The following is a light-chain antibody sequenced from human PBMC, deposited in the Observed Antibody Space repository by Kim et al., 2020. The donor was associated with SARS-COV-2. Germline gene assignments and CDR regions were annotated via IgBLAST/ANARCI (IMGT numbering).Light chain of an antibody. CDR3: QQYGSSSYS. J-gene: IGKJ2*03. CDR2: GAS. V-gene: IGKV3-20*01. CDR1: QRVSRSY. Sequence: LPPGERATLSCRASQRVSRSYLAWYQQKPGQAPRLLIYGASSRATGIPDRFSGSGSGTDFTLTISRLEPEDFAVYYCQQYGSSSYSFGQGTKLEI.